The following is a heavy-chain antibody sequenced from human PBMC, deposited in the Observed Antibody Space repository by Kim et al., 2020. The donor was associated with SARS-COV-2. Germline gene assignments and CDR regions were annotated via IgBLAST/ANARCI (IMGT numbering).Heavy chain of an antibody. J-gene: IGHJ2*01. D-gene: IGHD2-8*01. CDR3: AINGLAL. V-gene: IGHV4-34*01. Sequence: SETLSLTCAVSGGSFSGYYWSWIRQPPGKGLEWIGEINHSGSTNYNPSLKSRVTISVDTSKNQFSLTLSSVTAADTAVYYCAINGLALWGRGPLVTVSS. CDR1: GGSFSGYY. CDR2: INHSGST.